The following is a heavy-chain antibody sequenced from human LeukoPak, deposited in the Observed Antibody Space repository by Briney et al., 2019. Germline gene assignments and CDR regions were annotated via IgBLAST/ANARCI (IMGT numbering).Heavy chain of an antibody. J-gene: IGHJ4*02. D-gene: IGHD3-22*01. CDR1: GGTFSSYA. CDR2: IIPIFGTA. V-gene: IGHV1-69*13. Sequence: SVKVSCKASGGTFSSYAISWVRQAPGQGLEWMGGIIPIFGTANYAQKFQGRVTITADESTSTAYMELSSLRSEDTAVYYCARESADYYDSGGYYTTFDYWGQGTLVTVSS. CDR3: ARESADYYDSGGYYTTFDY.